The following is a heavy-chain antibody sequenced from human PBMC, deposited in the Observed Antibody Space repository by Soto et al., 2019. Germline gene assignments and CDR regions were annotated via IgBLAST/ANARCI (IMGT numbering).Heavy chain of an antibody. Sequence: SETLSVTCTVSCGSISSDYWSWVPQPPGKGLEWIGYIYYSGSTNYNPSLKSRVTISVDTSKNQFSLKLSSVTAADTAVYYCARPTSIAVAGFVYWGQGTLVTVSS. CDR1: CGSISSDY. J-gene: IGHJ4*02. D-gene: IGHD6-19*01. CDR2: IYYSGST. V-gene: IGHV4-59*08. CDR3: ARPTSIAVAGFVY.